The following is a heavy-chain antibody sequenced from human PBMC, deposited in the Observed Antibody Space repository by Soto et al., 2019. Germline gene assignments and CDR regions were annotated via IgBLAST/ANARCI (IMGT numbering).Heavy chain of an antibody. J-gene: IGHJ6*02. D-gene: IGHD5-12*01. Sequence: QVQLVQSGAEVKKPGSSVKVSCKASGGTFSSYAISWVRQAPGQGLEWMGGIIPIFGTANYAQKFQGRATITADESTSTAYMELSSLRSEDTAVYYCARYLLIVATTPYYYYGMDVWGQGTTVTVSS. CDR3: ARYLLIVATTPYYYYGMDV. V-gene: IGHV1-69*12. CDR2: IIPIFGTA. CDR1: GGTFSSYA.